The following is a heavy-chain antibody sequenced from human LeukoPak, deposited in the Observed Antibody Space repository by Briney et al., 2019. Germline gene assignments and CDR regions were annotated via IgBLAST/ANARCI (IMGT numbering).Heavy chain of an antibody. D-gene: IGHD6-13*01. CDR2: INQSGST. CDR1: GGSFSGYY. V-gene: IGHV4-34*01. CDR3: ARTSRDLVQYSSSFNWFDP. J-gene: IGHJ5*02. Sequence: PSETLSLTCAVYGGSFSGYYWSWIRQPPGKGLEWIGEINQSGSTNYNPSLKSRVTISVDTSKNQFSLKLSSVTAADTAVYYCARTSRDLVQYSSSFNWFDPWGQGTLVTVSS.